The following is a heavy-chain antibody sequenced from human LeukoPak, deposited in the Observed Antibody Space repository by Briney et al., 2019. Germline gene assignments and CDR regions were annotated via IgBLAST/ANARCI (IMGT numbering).Heavy chain of an antibody. Sequence: PSETLSLTCAVYGGSFSGYYWSWIRQPPGKGLEWIGEINHSGSTNYNPSPKSRVTISVDTSKNQFSLKLSSVTAADTAVYYCARVSQKNQAVAGSFDYWGQGTLVTVSS. CDR1: GGSFSGYY. V-gene: IGHV4-34*01. CDR3: ARVSQKNQAVAGSFDY. J-gene: IGHJ4*02. D-gene: IGHD6-19*01. CDR2: INHSGST.